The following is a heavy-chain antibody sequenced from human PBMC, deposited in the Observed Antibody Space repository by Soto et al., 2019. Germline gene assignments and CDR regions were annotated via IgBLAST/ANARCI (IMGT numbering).Heavy chain of an antibody. V-gene: IGHV3-23*01. J-gene: IGHJ4*02. CDR1: GFNFSSYA. D-gene: IGHD6-19*01. CDR3: AKYSSGWYHPFDY. Sequence: EVQLLESGGGLVQPGGSLRLSCAASGFNFSSYAMSWVRQAPGKGLEWVSAISGSGGSTYYADSVKGRFTISRDNSKNTLYLQMNSLRAEDTAVYYCAKYSSGWYHPFDYWGQGTLVTVSS. CDR2: ISGSGGST.